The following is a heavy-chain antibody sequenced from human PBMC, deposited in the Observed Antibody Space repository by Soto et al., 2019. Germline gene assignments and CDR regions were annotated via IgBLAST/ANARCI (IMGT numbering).Heavy chain of an antibody. CDR3: ARDMMVAARLGGYFDY. D-gene: IGHD6-6*01. V-gene: IGHV3-7*03. Sequence: PGGSLRLSCAASGFTFSSYWMSWVRQAPGKGLEWVANIKQDGSEKYYVDSVKGRFTISRDNAKNSLYLQMNSLRAEDTAVYYCARDMMVAARLGGYFDYWGQGTLVTVSS. CDR1: GFTFSSYW. J-gene: IGHJ4*02. CDR2: IKQDGSEK.